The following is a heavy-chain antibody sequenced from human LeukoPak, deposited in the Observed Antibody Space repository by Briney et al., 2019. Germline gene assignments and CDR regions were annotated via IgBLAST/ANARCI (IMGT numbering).Heavy chain of an antibody. CDR1: GYTFTGYY. V-gene: IGHV1-2*02. CDR3: ARERAIIGYCSSTSCYGDPVHYYYYMDV. J-gene: IGHJ6*03. D-gene: IGHD2-2*01. CDR2: INPNSGGT. Sequence: ASVKVSCKASGYTFTGYYMHWVRQAPGQGLEWMGWINPNSGGTNYAQKFQGRVTMTRDTSISTAYMELSRLRSDDTAVYYCARERAIIGYCSSTSCYGDPVHYYYYMDVWGKGTTVTVSS.